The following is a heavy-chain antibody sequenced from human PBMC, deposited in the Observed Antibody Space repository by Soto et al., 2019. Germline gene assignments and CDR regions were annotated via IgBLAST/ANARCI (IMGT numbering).Heavy chain of an antibody. CDR2: ISGSGGST. CDR3: ARRTSGWYLDY. D-gene: IGHD6-19*01. V-gene: IGHV3-23*01. J-gene: IGHJ4*02. Sequence: EVPLLESGGGLVQPGGSLRLSCAASGFTFSSYAMSWVRQAPGKGLEWVSVISGSGGSTYYADSVKGRFTISRDNSKNTLYLQMNSLRAEDTAVYYCARRTSGWYLDYWGQGTLVTVSS. CDR1: GFTFSSYA.